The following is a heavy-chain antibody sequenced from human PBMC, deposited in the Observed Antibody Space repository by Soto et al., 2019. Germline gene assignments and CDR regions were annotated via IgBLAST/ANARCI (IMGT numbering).Heavy chain of an antibody. J-gene: IGHJ4*02. CDR2: ISSSSSTI. V-gene: IGHV3-48*01. Sequence: GGSLRLSCVASGFTISSYAMSWVRQAPGKGLEWVSYISSSSSTIYYADSVKGRFTISRDNAKNSLYLQMNSLRAEDTAVYYCARDYGYCSGGSCYSPSYFDYWGQGTLVTVSS. CDR1: GFTISSYA. CDR3: ARDYGYCSGGSCYSPSYFDY. D-gene: IGHD2-15*01.